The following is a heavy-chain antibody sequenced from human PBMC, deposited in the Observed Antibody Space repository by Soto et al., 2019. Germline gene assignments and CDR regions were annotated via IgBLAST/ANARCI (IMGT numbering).Heavy chain of an antibody. CDR1: GFTFSSYS. D-gene: IGHD2-2*01. Sequence: GGSLRLSCAASGFTFSSYSMNWVRQAPGKGLEWVSSISSSSSYIYYADSVKGRFTISRDNAKNSLYLQMNSLRAEDTAVYYCARDGRYCSSTSCPEDGMDVWGQGPTVTVSS. V-gene: IGHV3-21*01. J-gene: IGHJ6*02. CDR2: ISSSSSYI. CDR3: ARDGRYCSSTSCPEDGMDV.